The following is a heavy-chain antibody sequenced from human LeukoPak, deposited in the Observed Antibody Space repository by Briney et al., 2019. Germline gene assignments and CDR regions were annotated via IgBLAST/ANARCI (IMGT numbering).Heavy chain of an antibody. CDR1: GGSISSYY. V-gene: IGHV4-59*01. D-gene: IGHD3-16*01. CDR2: IYYGGST. J-gene: IGHJ4*02. Sequence: PSETLSLTCTVSGGSISSYYWSWIRQPPGKGLEWIGYIYYGGSTNYNPSLKSRVTISVDTSKNQFSLKLSSVTAADTAVYYCARETDYVWGSMNVWGQGTLVTVSS. CDR3: ARETDYVWGSMNV.